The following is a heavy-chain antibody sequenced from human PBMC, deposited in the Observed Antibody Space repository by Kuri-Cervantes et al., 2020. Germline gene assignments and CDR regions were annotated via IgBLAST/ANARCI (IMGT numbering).Heavy chain of an antibody. CDR3: AKGGSITIFGVVIA. D-gene: IGHD3-3*01. CDR2: ISGSGGST. V-gene: IGHV3-23*01. Sequence: GEAMKICWAASGFTFSSYAMWGVRPAPGKGLEWVSAISGSGGSTYYADSVKGRFTISRDNSNNTLYLQMNRLTAEDTAVYYCAKGGSITIFGVVIAWGQGTLVTVSS. J-gene: IGHJ5*02. CDR1: GFTFSSYA.